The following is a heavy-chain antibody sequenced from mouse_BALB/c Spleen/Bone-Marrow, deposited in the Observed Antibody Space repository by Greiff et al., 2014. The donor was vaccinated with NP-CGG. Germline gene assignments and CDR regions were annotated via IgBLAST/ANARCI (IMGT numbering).Heavy chain of an antibody. CDR2: IWAGGST. Sequence: VKLVESGPGLVAPSQSLSITCTVSGFSLTSYGVRWVRQPPGKGLEWLGVIWAGGSTNYNSALMSRLSISKDNSKSQVFLKMNSLQTDDTAMYYCARSTMITEGFAYWGQGTLVTVSA. D-gene: IGHD2-4*01. J-gene: IGHJ3*01. CDR3: ARSTMITEGFAY. V-gene: IGHV2-9*02. CDR1: GFSLTSYG.